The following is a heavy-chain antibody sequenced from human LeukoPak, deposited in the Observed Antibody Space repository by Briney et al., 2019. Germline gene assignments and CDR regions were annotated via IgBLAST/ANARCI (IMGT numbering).Heavy chain of an antibody. V-gene: IGHV3-23*01. CDR1: GFTFSSYA. D-gene: IGHD5-18*01. J-gene: IGHJ4*02. Sequence: PGGSLRLSCAASGFTFSSYAMTWVRQAPGKGLDWVSGISGSGVYTSYADSVKGRFTISRDNSKNTVYLQMNSLRAEDTALYYCAKDRDGYGPYYFDHWGQGTLVTVSS. CDR2: ISGSGVYT. CDR3: AKDRDGYGPYYFDH.